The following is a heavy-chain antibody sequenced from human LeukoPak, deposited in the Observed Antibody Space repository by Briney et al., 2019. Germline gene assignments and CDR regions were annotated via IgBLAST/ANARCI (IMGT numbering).Heavy chain of an antibody. CDR1: GFTFSSYS. D-gene: IGHD2-2*01. V-gene: IGHV3-21*01. Sequence: GGSLRLSCAASGFTFSSYSMNWVRQAAGKGLECVSSISSSSSYIYYADSVKGRFTIARDNAKNSLYLQMNSLRAEDTAVYYCARDPYCSSTGCYPQTYYYYYMDVWGKGTTVTVSS. CDR2: ISSSSSYI. J-gene: IGHJ6*03. CDR3: ARDPYCSSTGCYPQTYYYYYMDV.